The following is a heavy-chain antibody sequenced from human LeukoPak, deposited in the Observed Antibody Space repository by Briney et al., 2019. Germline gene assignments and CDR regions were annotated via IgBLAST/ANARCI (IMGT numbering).Heavy chain of an antibody. CDR1: GFTFTTYA. V-gene: IGHV3-23*01. D-gene: IGHD3-3*01. CDR3: AKDKTYDDFWSGHDAFDI. Sequence: GGSLSLSCAASGFTFTTYAMSWVRQATGKGLEWVSVNSGSGDSTYYADSVKGRFTISRDISKNTLYLQMKSLRAGDTAVYYCAKDKTYDDFWSGHDAFDIWGQGTMVTVSS. CDR2: NSGSGDST. J-gene: IGHJ3*02.